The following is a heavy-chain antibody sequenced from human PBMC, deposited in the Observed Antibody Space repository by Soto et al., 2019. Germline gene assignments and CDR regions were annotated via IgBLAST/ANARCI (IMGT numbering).Heavy chain of an antibody. CDR2: IYYSGST. Sequence: KGLEWIGYIYYSGSTNYNPSLKSRVTISVDTSKNQFSLKLSSVTAADTAVYYCARQLGFFFQAEDGIRDVRSVSAFLRNRSSDL. CDR3: ARQLGFFFQAEDGIRDVRSVSAFLRNRSSDL. D-gene: IGHD3-10*02. J-gene: IGHJ2*01. V-gene: IGHV4-59*08.